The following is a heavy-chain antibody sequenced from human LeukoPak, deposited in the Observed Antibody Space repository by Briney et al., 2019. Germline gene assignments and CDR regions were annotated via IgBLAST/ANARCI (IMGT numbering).Heavy chain of an antibody. Sequence: GGSLRLSCAASGFTFSVYPMNWVRQAPGKGREGLSNIRDSGAEMYYADSVKGRFTITRDNAKNSLYLQMDGLRVEDTAVYFCARDHNWAFDFWGQGTLVTVSS. V-gene: IGHV3-48*01. J-gene: IGHJ4*02. CDR1: GFTFSVYP. D-gene: IGHD1-1*01. CDR2: IRDSGAEM. CDR3: ARDHNWAFDF.